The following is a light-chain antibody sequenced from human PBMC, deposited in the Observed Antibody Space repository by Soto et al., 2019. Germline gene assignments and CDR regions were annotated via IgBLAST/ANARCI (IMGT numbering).Light chain of an antibody. J-gene: IGLJ1*01. V-gene: IGLV2-18*02. CDR2: EVS. CDR3: YSFTTSNTYV. Sequence: QSALTQPPSVSESPGQSVTISCSGTSSDVGTYNHVSWYQQAPGTAPKVMIYEVSSRPSGVPDRFSGSKSGNTASLTISGLQPEDEADYYCYSFTTSNTYVFGTGTKVTVL. CDR1: SSDVGTYNH.